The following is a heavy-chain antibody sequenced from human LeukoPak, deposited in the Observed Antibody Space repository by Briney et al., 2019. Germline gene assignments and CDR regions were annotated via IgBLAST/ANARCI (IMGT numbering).Heavy chain of an antibody. D-gene: IGHD2-2*02. CDR3: AREGYCSSTSCYTAGSFDP. V-gene: IGHV4-34*01. Sequence: SETLSLTCAVYGGSFSGYYWSWVRQPPGKGLEWIGEINHSGSTNYNPSLKSRVTKSVDTSKNQFSLKLSSATAADTAVYYCAREGYCSSTSCYTAGSFDPWGQGTLVTVSS. J-gene: IGHJ5*02. CDR1: GGSFSGYY. CDR2: INHSGST.